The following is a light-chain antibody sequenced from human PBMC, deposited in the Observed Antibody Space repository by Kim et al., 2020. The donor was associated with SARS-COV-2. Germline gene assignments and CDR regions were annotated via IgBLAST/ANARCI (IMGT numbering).Light chain of an antibody. V-gene: IGLV3-19*01. Sequence: SSELTQDPAVSVALGQTVRITCQGDSLRSYYASWYQQKPGQAPVLVIYGKNNRPSGIPDRFSGSSSGNTAFLTITGAQAEDEADYYCNSRDSSGNHLEVF. CDR2: GKN. J-gene: IGLJ3*02. CDR1: SLRSYY. CDR3: NSRDSSGNHLEV.